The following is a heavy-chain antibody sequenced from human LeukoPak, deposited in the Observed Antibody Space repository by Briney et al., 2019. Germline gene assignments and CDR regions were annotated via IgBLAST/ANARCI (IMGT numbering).Heavy chain of an antibody. Sequence: ASVKVSCKASGYTFTDYAMHWVRQAPGQRLEWMGWINTGNGNTRYSEKFQGRVTMTTDTSTSTAYMELRSLRSDDTAVYYCARASQWLVTDAFDIWGQGTMVTVSS. CDR2: INTGNGNT. CDR3: ARASQWLVTDAFDI. D-gene: IGHD6-19*01. CDR1: GYTFTDYA. V-gene: IGHV1-3*04. J-gene: IGHJ3*02.